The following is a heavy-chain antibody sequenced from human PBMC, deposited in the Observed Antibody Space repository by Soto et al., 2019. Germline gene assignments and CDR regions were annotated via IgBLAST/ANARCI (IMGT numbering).Heavy chain of an antibody. CDR2: VTANGGST. CDR3: SSLGVGDWANYYYYYGMDV. V-gene: IGHV3-23*01. CDR1: GFTFSVYA. D-gene: IGHD2-21*02. Sequence: GGSLRLSCAATGFTFSVYAMTWVRQAPGKGLEWVSAVTANGGSTYSADSVKGRFTISRDNSKNTLFLQMNSLRAEDTAVYYCSSLGVGDWANYYYYYGMDVWGQGTTVTVSS. J-gene: IGHJ6*02.